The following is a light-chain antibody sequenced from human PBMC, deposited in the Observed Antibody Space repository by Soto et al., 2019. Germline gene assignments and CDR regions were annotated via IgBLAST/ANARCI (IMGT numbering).Light chain of an antibody. Sequence: EIVMTQSPATLSVSPGERATLSCRASQSVSNNLAWYQQKPGQAPRLLIYCASTRATGIPARFSGSGSGTEFNLTVSSLQSEDFAVYYCKQYNTWPRTFGQGTKVEIK. CDR1: QSVSNN. CDR3: KQYNTWPRT. CDR2: CAS. V-gene: IGKV3-15*01. J-gene: IGKJ1*01.